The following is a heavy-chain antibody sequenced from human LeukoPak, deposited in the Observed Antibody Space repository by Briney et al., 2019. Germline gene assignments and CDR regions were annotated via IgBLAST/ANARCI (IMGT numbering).Heavy chain of an antibody. Sequence: GGSLRLSCAASGFTFSSYSMNWIREAPGKGLEWVSSISGSSSYIYYADSVKGRFTISRANAKNSLYLQMNSLRAEDTAVYYCARDQSSVAGTTYNWFDPWGQGTLVTVSS. J-gene: IGHJ5*02. V-gene: IGHV3-21*01. CDR2: ISGSSSYI. CDR3: ARDQSSVAGTTYNWFDP. D-gene: IGHD6-19*01. CDR1: GFTFSSYS.